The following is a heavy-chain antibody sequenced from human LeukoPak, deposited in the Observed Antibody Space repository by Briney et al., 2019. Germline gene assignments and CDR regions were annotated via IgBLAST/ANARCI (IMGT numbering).Heavy chain of an antibody. J-gene: IGHJ4*02. D-gene: IGHD6-19*01. V-gene: IGHV3-30-3*01. CDR1: GFTFSSYA. CDR3: AREDILYSRIAVAGKIFDY. CDR2: ISYDGSNK. Sequence: SGGSLRLSCAASGFTFSSYAMHWVRQAPGKGLEWVAVISYDGSNKYYADSEKGRFTISRDNSKNTLYLQMNSLRAEDTAVYYCAREDILYSRIAVAGKIFDYWGQGTLVTVSS.